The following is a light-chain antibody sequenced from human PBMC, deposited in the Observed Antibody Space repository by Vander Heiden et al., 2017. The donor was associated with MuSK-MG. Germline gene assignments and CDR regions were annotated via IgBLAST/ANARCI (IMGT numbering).Light chain of an antibody. Sequence: DIEMTQSPSSLSASIGDRVTITCRASQSISTYLNWYQQKPVKAPKLLIYVAPTLESGVPSRFSGSGSGTDFTLTIISLQPEDFATYYCQQSYGTPFTFGHGTRVDI. J-gene: IGKJ3*01. CDR2: VAP. CDR3: QQSYGTPFT. V-gene: IGKV1-39*01. CDR1: QSISTY.